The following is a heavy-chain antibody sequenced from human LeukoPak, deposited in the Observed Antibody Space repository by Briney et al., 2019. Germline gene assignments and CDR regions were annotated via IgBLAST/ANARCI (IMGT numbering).Heavy chain of an antibody. V-gene: IGHV3-48*03. J-gene: IGHJ4*02. CDR3: AKDFLGATTDYFDY. CDR2: ISSSGSTI. D-gene: IGHD1-26*01. Sequence: GGSLRLSCAASGFTFSSYEMNWVRQAPGKGLEWVSYISSSGSTIYYADSVKGRFTISRDNAKNSLYLQMNSLRAEDTAVYYCAKDFLGATTDYFDYWGQGTLVTVSS. CDR1: GFTFSSYE.